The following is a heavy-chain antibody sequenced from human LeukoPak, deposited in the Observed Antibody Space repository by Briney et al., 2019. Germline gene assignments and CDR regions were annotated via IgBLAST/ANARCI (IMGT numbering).Heavy chain of an antibody. CDR2: INHSGST. D-gene: IGHD3-3*01. CDR3: ARGRLSYDFWSGYRNWFDP. CDR1: GGSFSGYY. Sequence: PSETLSLTCAVYGGSFSGYYWSWIRQPPGKGLEWIGEINHSGSTNYNPSLKRRVTISVDTSKNQFSLKLSSVTAADTAVYYCARGRLSYDFWSGYRNWFDPWGQGTLVTVSS. J-gene: IGHJ5*02. V-gene: IGHV4-34*01.